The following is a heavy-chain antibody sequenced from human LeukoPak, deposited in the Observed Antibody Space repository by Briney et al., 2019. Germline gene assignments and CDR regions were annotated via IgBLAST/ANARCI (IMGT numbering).Heavy chain of an antibody. J-gene: IGHJ4*02. CDR2: INSDGSST. Sequence: GGSLRLSCAASGFTFSSYWMHWVRRAPGKGLVWVSRINSDGSSTSYADSVKGRFTISRDNAKNTLYLQMDSLRAEDTAVYYCARVDSSGYYPLDYWGQGTLVTVSS. D-gene: IGHD3-22*01. CDR3: ARVDSSGYYPLDY. CDR1: GFTFSSYW. V-gene: IGHV3-74*01.